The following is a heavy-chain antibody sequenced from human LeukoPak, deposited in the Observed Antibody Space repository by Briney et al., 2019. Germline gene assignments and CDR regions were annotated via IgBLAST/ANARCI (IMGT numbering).Heavy chain of an antibody. D-gene: IGHD3-10*01. Sequence: ASVKVSCKASGYTFTGYYMHWVRQAPGQGLEWMGWINPNSGGTNYAQKFQGRVTMTRDTSISTAYMELSRLRSDDTAVYYCARPAPGYYGSGSYHPFDIWGQGTMVTVSS. CDR1: GYTFTGYY. J-gene: IGHJ3*02. CDR2: INPNSGGT. V-gene: IGHV1-2*02. CDR3: ARPAPGYYGSGSYHPFDI.